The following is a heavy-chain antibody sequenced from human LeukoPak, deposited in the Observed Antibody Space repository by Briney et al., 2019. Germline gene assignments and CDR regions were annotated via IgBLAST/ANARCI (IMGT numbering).Heavy chain of an antibody. CDR3: ARMALRAKPSDREIYYYYMDV. J-gene: IGHJ6*03. D-gene: IGHD5-24*01. V-gene: IGHV1-8*01. Sequence: ASVKVSCKASGYTFTSYDINWVRQATGQGLEWMGWMNPNSGNTGYAQKFQGRVTMTRNTSISTAYMELSSLRSEDTAVYYCARMALRAKPSDREIYYYYMDVWGKGTTVTVSS. CDR2: MNPNSGNT. CDR1: GYTFTSYD.